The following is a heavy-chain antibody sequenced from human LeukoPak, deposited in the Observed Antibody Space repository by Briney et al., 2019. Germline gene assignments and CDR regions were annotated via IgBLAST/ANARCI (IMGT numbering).Heavy chain of an antibody. J-gene: IGHJ6*02. CDR1: GYTFTSYA. CDR2: MNPNSGNT. CDR3: ARVREYSSSHKGYYYYYYGMDV. V-gene: IGHV1-8*01. D-gene: IGHD6-6*01. Sequence: ASVKVSCKASGYTFTSYAINWARQATGQGLGWMGWMNPNSGNTGYAKKFPGRVTMTRNTSISTAYMELSSLRSEDTAVYYCARVREYSSSHKGYYYYYYGMDVWGQGTTVTVSS.